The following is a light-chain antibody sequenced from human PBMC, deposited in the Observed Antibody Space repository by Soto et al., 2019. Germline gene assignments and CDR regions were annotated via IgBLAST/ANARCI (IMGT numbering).Light chain of an antibody. CDR1: QSISSW. CDR2: AAS. Sequence: YSVTITCRASQSISSWLAWYQQKPRKAPSLLIYAASTLQGGVSSRFSGSGSGTEFTITISSLQHEDFATYYCQQLNSYPTFGGGTKVEIK. CDR3: QQLNSYPT. V-gene: IGKV1-9*01. J-gene: IGKJ4*01.